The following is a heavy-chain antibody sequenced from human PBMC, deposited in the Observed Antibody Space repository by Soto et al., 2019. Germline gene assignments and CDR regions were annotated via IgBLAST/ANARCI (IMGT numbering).Heavy chain of an antibody. Sequence: EVQLVESGGGLVQPGGCLRFSCAASGVTFSSYSMNWVRQAPGKGLEWVSYISSSSSTIYYADSVKGRFTISRDNAKNSLYLQMNSLRAEDTAVYYCARDYYDSSGYSADFDYWGQGTLVTVSS. V-gene: IGHV3-48*01. D-gene: IGHD3-22*01. CDR3: ARDYYDSSGYSADFDY. J-gene: IGHJ4*02. CDR1: GVTFSSYS. CDR2: ISSSSSTI.